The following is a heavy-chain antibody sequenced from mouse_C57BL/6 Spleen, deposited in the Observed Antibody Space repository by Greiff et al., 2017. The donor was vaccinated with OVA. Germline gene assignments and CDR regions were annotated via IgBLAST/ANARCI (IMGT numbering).Heavy chain of an antibody. Sequence: QVQLKQPGAELVKPGASVKLSCKASGYTFTSYWMHWVKQRPGRGLEWIGRIDPNSGGTKYNEKFKSKATLTVDKPSSTAYMQLSSLTSEDSAVYYCARRDYLYWYFDVWGTGTTVTVSS. CDR2: IDPNSGGT. CDR1: GYTFTSYW. J-gene: IGHJ1*03. CDR3: ARRDYLYWYFDV. V-gene: IGHV1-72*01. D-gene: IGHD5-5*01.